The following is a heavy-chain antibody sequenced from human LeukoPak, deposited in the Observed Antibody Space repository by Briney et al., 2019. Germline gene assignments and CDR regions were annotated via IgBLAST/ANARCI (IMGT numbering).Heavy chain of an antibody. D-gene: IGHD6-13*01. Sequence: GGSLRLSCAASGFTFSSYAMTWVRQAPGKGLEWVSAISSSGGSTYYADSAKGRFTISRDNSKNTLYLQMNSLRAEDTAVYYCAKGKKPNIAAAGLIWGQGTMVTVSS. CDR2: ISSSGGST. CDR1: GFTFSSYA. CDR3: AKGKKPNIAAAGLI. J-gene: IGHJ3*02. V-gene: IGHV3-23*01.